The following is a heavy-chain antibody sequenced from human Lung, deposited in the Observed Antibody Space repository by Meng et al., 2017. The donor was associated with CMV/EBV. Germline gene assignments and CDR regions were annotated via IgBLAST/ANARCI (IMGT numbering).Heavy chain of an antibody. CDR2: INPSGGST. CDR3: ARGDGGNGSDY. Sequence: VALAGSGGGVVQSGGSLRLSCAASGVTFTSYGMHWVRQAPGQGLEWMGVINPSGGSTNYAQKFQGRLTMTRDTSTSTVYMELSSLRSEDTAVYYCARGDGGNGSDYWGQGTLVTVSS. V-gene: IGHV1-46*01. D-gene: IGHD4-23*01. J-gene: IGHJ4*02. CDR1: GVTFTSYG.